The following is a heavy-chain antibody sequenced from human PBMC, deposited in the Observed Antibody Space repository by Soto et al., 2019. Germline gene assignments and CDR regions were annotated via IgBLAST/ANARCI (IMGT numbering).Heavy chain of an antibody. V-gene: IGHV3-33*01. D-gene: IGHD3-10*01. Sequence: GGSLRLSCAASGFTFSSYGMHWVRQAPGKGLEWVAVIWYDGSNKYYADSVKGRFTISRDNSKNTLYLQMNSLRAEDTAVYYCARASSIGEAYYYYGMDVWGQGTTVTVSS. J-gene: IGHJ6*02. CDR1: GFTFSSYG. CDR2: IWYDGSNK. CDR3: ARASSIGEAYYYYGMDV.